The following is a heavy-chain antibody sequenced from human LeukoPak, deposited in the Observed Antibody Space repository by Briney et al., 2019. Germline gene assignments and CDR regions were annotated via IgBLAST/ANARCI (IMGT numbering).Heavy chain of an antibody. J-gene: IGHJ3*02. D-gene: IGHD3-10*01. Sequence: PGGSLRLSCEASGFTVSNYAMSWVRQAPGKGLQWVSSISGHGRSTYFTDSVKGRFTISRDDSRNTLYLQMYRLRAEDTAVYYCAKETWFSSSKAFDIWGQGTMVTVSS. CDR2: ISGHGRST. CDR1: GFTVSNYA. V-gene: IGHV3-23*01. CDR3: AKETWFSSSKAFDI.